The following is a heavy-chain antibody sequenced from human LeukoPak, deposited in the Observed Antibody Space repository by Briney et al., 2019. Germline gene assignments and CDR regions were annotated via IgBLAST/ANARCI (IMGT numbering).Heavy chain of an antibody. CDR1: GFTVSSNY. J-gene: IGHJ5*02. CDR3: AKDYFAIVVVVPAAVNWFDP. Sequence: GGSLRLSCAASGFTVSSNYMSWVRQAPGKGLEWVSAISGSGGSTYYADSVKGRFTISRDNSKNTLYLQMNSLRAEDTAVYYCAKDYFAIVVVVPAAVNWFDPWGQGTLVTVSS. CDR2: ISGSGGST. V-gene: IGHV3-23*01. D-gene: IGHD2-2*01.